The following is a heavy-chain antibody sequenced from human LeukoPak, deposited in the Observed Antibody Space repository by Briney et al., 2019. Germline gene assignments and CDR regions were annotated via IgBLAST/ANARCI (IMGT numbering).Heavy chain of an antibody. J-gene: IGHJ4*02. CDR1: GFTFSNYW. CDR3: VRDGGVSGYDLLDY. CDR2: INQDGSKE. Sequence: RSLRLSCAASGFTFSNYWMTWVRQAPGKGLEWVAHINQDGSKEYYMDSVKARFTISRDNAKNSLSLQMNSLRAEDTAVYYCVRDGGVSGYDLLDYWGQGTLVTVSS. V-gene: IGHV3-7*01. D-gene: IGHD5-12*01.